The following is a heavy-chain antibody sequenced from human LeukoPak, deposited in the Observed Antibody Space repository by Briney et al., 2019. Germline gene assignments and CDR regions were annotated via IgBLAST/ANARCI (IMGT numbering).Heavy chain of an antibody. CDR2: FDPEDGET. CDR3: ATENVRFLEWPHALDI. Sequence: GASVNVSCKVSGYTLTELSMHWVRQAPGKGLEWMGGFDPEDGETIYAQKFQGRVTMTEDTSTDTAYMELSSLRSEDTAVYYCATENVRFLEWPHALDIWGQRTMVTVSS. J-gene: IGHJ3*02. V-gene: IGHV1-24*01. CDR1: GYTLTELS. D-gene: IGHD3-3*01.